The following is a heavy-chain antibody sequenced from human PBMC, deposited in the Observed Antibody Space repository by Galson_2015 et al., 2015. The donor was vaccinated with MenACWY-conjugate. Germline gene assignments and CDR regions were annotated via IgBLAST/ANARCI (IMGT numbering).Heavy chain of an antibody. CDR3: AHILSLAYYFDY. V-gene: IGHV2-5*02. CDR1: GFSLSTSGVG. J-gene: IGHJ4*02. CDR2: IYWDDDK. Sequence: PALVKPTQTLTLTCTFSGFSLSTSGVGVGWIRQPPGKALEWLALIYWDDDKRYSPSLKSRLTITKDTSKNQVVLTMTNMDPVDTATYYCAHILSLAYYFDYWGQGTLVTVSS. D-gene: IGHD3-16*02.